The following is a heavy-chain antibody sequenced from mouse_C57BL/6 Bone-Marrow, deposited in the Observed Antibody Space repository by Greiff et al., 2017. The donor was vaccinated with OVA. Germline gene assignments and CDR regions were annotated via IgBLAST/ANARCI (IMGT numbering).Heavy chain of an antibody. CDR1: GYTFTEYT. V-gene: IGHV1-62-2*01. J-gene: IGHJ2*01. CDR3: ARHEEDYGRSYYFDY. Sequence: VKLVESGAELVKPGASVKLSCKASGYTFTEYTIHWVKQRSGQGLEWIGWFYPGSGSIKYNEKFKDKATLTADKSSSTVYMELSRLTSEDSAVYFCARHEEDYGRSYYFDYWGQGTTLTVSS. CDR2: FYPGSGSI. D-gene: IGHD1-1*01.